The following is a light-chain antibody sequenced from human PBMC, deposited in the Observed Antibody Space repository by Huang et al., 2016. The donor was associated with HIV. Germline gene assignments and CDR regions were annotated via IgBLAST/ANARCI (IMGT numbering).Light chain of an antibody. J-gene: IGKJ2*01. Sequence: DIQMTQSPSSLSASVGDRVTISCRSSQSFSSSLNWYQQRPGKAPKLLIYAASSLQSGVPSRFSGSGSGTDFSRTINSLQPEDFATYYCQQSDSTPYTFGQGTKLEIK. CDR2: AAS. CDR3: QQSDSTPYT. V-gene: IGKV1-39*01. CDR1: QSFSSS.